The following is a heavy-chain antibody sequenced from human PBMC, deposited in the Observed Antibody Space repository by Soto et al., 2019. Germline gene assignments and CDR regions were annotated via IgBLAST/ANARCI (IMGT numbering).Heavy chain of an antibody. J-gene: IGHJ4*02. V-gene: IGHV4-59*01. D-gene: IGHD6-19*01. Sequence: SETLSLTCTVSGGSIDVYYWSWIRQPPGKGLEWIGYVFYNGDTTYNPSLKSRVTISVDTSKNQFSLKLRSVTAAATAVYFCASGVSIGWYAEFGYWGRGTLGTVAS. CDR1: GGSIDVYY. CDR2: VFYNGDT. CDR3: ASGVSIGWYAEFGY.